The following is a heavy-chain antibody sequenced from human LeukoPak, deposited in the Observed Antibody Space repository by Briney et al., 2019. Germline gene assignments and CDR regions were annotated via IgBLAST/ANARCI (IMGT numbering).Heavy chain of an antibody. CDR2: ISSSSSYI. CDR1: GFTFDDYG. V-gene: IGHV3-21*01. D-gene: IGHD3-16*01. Sequence: GGSLRLSCAASGFTFDDYGMSWVRQAPGKGLEWVSSISSSSSYIYYADSVKGRFTISRDNAKNSLYLQMNSLRAEDTAVYYCARGGPTSKGYWGQGTLVTVSS. CDR3: ARGGPTSKGY. J-gene: IGHJ4*02.